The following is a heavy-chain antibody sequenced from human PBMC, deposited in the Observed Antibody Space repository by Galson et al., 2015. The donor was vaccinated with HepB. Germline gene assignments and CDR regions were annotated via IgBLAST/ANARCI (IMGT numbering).Heavy chain of an antibody. V-gene: IGHV1-18*01. CDR1: GYTFTSYG. J-gene: IGHJ5*02. D-gene: IGHD3-10*01. CDR2: ISAYNGNT. Sequence: SVKVSCKASGYTFTSYGISWVRQAPGQGLEWMGWISAYNGNTNYAQKLQGRVTMTTDTSTSTAYMELRSLRSDDTAVYYCARGLSVLLWFGESSGWFDPWGQGTLVTVSS. CDR3: ARGLSVLLWFGESSGWFDP.